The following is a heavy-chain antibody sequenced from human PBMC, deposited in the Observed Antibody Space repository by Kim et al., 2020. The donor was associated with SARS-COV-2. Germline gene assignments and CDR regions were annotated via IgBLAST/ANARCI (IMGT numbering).Heavy chain of an antibody. CDR3: TTEDSSGYYYAGADY. J-gene: IGHJ4*02. V-gene: IGHV3-15*01. D-gene: IGHD3-22*01. Sequence: APVKARFTISNDDSKNTMYLQMNSLKTEDTAVYYCTTEDSSGYYYAGADYWGQGTLVTVSS.